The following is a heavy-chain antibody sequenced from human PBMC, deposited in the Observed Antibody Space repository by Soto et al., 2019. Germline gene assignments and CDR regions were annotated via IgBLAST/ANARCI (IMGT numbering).Heavy chain of an antibody. D-gene: IGHD2-2*01. V-gene: IGHV1-18*01. CDR1: GYTFTSYG. J-gene: IGHJ4*02. CDR2: ISTYNGDT. Sequence: GASVKVSCKASGYTFTSYGISWVRQAPGQGLEWMGWISTYNGDTKYTQNFRGRVTMTADTSTTTAYMELTSLTSDDTAIYYCAREYCTSSSCYGSDFWGQGTLVTVSS. CDR3: AREYCTSSSCYGSDF.